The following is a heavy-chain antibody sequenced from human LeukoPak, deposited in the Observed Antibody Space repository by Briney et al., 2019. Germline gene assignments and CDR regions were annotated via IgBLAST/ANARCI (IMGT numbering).Heavy chain of an antibody. CDR1: GGSISSHY. CDR2: IYYSGST. V-gene: IGHV4-59*11. CDR3: AGLGSGQSFDY. Sequence: PSETLSLTCTVSGGSISSHYWSWIRQPPGKGLEWIGYIYYSGSTNYNPSLKSRVTISVDTSKNQFSLKLSSVTAADTAVYYCAGLGSGQSFDYWGQGTLVTVSS. D-gene: IGHD3-3*01. J-gene: IGHJ4*02.